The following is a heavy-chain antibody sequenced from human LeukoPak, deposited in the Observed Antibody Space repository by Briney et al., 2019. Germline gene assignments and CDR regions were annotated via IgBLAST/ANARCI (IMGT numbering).Heavy chain of an antibody. CDR3: ARGASLSLDAFDI. Sequence: ASVKVSCKASGYTFTDYYMHWVRQAPGQGLEWMGWINHNSGGTNYAQKFQGRVTMTRDTSISTAYMELSRLRSDDTAVYYCARGASLSLDAFDIWGQRTMVTVSS. CDR2: INHNSGGT. V-gene: IGHV1-2*02. CDR1: GYTFTDYY. J-gene: IGHJ3*02.